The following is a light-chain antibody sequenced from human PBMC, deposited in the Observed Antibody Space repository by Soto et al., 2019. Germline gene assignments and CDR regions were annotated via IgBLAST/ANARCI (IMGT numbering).Light chain of an antibody. CDR2: SDN. Sequence: QSVLTQPPSVSAAPGQKVTISCSGSSSNIGNNYVSWYQDLPGTAPKLLISSDNKRPSGVPDRFSGAKSGTSASLAISGLQSEDEADYYCAVWDDSLNGPVFGGGTKLTVL. J-gene: IGLJ3*02. CDR3: AVWDDSLNGPV. V-gene: IGLV1-44*01. CDR1: SSNIGNNY.